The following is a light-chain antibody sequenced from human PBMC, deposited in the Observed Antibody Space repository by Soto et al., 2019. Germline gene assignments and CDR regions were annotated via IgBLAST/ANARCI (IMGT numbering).Light chain of an antibody. Sequence: EIVLTQSPATLSLSPGARATLSCRASQRVSSSLSLSQQKPGQAPRLLISDASNRATCIPARCSGSGAGTDFRHPSSSLGTEACAADYCQQRINWRPYTLGQGTKLEIK. J-gene: IGKJ2*01. CDR1: QRVSSS. V-gene: IGKV3-11*01. CDR3: QQRINWRPYT. CDR2: DAS.